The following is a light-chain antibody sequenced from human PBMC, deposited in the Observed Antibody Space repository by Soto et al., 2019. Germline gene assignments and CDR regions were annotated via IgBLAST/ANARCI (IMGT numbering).Light chain of an antibody. V-gene: IGLV1-40*01. CDR2: GNS. J-gene: IGLJ2*01. Sequence: QSDLTQPPSVSGAPGQRVTISCTGSSSNIGAGYDVHWYQQFPGTAPKLLIYGNSNRPSGVPARFSGSKSGSSASLAITGLQAEDEADYYGQSYDSSLTGPKVLFGGGTKVTVL. CDR1: SSNIGAGYD. CDR3: QSYDSSLTGPKVL.